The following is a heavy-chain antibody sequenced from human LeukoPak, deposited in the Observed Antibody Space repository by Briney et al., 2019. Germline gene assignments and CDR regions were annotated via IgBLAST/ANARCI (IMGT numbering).Heavy chain of an antibody. J-gene: IGHJ4*02. CDR2: IYYSGST. D-gene: IGHD3-22*01. CDR1: GGSISSGGYY. CDR3: ARGGDYYDSSGYPLDY. Sequence: KTSETLSLTCTVSGGSISSGGYYWRWIRQHPGKGLEWIGYIYYSGSTYYNPSLKSRVTISVDTSKNQFSLKLSSVTAADTAVYYCARGGDYYDSSGYPLDYWGQGTLVTVSS. V-gene: IGHV4-31*03.